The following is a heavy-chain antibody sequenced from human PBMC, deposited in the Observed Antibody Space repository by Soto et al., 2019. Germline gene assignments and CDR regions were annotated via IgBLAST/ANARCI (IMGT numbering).Heavy chain of an antibody. D-gene: IGHD1-26*01. J-gene: IGHJ4*02. V-gene: IGHV1-69*13. CDR2: IIPIFGTA. Sequence: SVEVSCKASGGPVSSYAISWVRRAPGQGLEWMGGIIPIFGTANYAQKFQGRVTITADESTSTAYMELSSLRSEDTAVYYCARSIVGATTYYFDYWGQGTLVTVSS. CDR1: GGPVSSYA. CDR3: ARSIVGATTYYFDY.